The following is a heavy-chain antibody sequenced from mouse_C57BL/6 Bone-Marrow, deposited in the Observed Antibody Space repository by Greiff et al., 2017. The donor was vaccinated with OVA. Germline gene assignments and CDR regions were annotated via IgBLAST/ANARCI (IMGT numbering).Heavy chain of an antibody. Sequence: EVQLVESGGDLVKPGGSLKLSCAASGFTFSSYGMSWVRQTPDKRLEWVATISSGGSYTYYPDSVKGRFTISRDNAKNTLYLQMSSLKSEDTAMYYCARHGYGYYWYCDVWGTGTTVTVSS. J-gene: IGHJ1*03. CDR1: GFTFSSYG. D-gene: IGHD2-2*01. CDR2: ISSGGSYT. V-gene: IGHV5-6*01. CDR3: ARHGYGYYWYCDV.